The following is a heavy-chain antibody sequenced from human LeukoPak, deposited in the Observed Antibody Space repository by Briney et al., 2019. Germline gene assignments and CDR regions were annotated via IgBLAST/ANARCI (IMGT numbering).Heavy chain of an antibody. CDR2: ISSNGGST. CDR3: ARTLWPYDAFDI. D-gene: IGHD3-16*01. J-gene: IGHJ3*02. V-gene: IGHV3-64*04. CDR1: GFTFNSYV. Sequence: GGSLRLSCSASGFTFNSYVMHWVRQAPGKGLEYVSAISSNGGSTYYADSVKGRFTISRDNAKNSLYLQMNSLRAGDTAVYYCARTLWPYDAFDIWGQGTMVTVSS.